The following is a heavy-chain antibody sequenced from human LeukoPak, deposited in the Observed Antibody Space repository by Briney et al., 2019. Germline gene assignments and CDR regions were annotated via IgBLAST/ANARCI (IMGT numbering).Heavy chain of an antibody. V-gene: IGHV3-23*01. CDR1: GFSFSNYA. D-gene: IGHD3-9*01. J-gene: IGHJ6*02. Sequence: GRSLRLSCTASGFSFSNYALSWVRQAPGTGLEWVSSIGSSVNTTHYADSVKGRFTISRDNSKNTLYLQMNSLRAEDTAIYYCARDQAFDWFYYYYGMDVWGLGTTVIASS. CDR3: ARDQAFDWFYYYYGMDV. CDR2: IGSSVNTT.